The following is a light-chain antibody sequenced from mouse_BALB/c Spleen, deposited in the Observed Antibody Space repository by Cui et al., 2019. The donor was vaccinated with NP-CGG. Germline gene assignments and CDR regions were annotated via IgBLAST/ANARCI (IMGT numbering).Light chain of an antibody. CDR1: TGAVTTSNY. CDR2: GTN. V-gene: IGLV1*01. J-gene: IGLJ1*01. CDR3: ALWYSNHWV. Sequence: QAVVTQDCTLTTSPGETVTLTCRSSTGAVTTSNYANWVREKPDHLFTGLIGGTNNRPPGVPARFSGSLIGDKAALTITGAQTEDDAMYFCALWYSNHWVFGGGTKLTVL.